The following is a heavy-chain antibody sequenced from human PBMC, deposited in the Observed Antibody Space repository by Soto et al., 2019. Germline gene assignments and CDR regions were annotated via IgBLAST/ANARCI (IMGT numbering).Heavy chain of an antibody. CDR3: ARGSGRQRHYYFDY. CDR1: GGSFSGYY. J-gene: IGHJ4*02. V-gene: IGHV4-34*01. D-gene: IGHD3-10*01. Sequence: PSETLSLTCAVYGGSFSGYYWSWIRQPPGKGLEWIGEINHSGSTNYNPSLKSRVTISVDTSKNQFSLKLSSVTAADTAVYYCARGSGRQRHYYFDYWGQGTLVTVSS. CDR2: INHSGST.